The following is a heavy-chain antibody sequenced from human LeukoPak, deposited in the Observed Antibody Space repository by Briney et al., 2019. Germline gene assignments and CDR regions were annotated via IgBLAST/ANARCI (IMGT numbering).Heavy chain of an antibody. D-gene: IGHD6-19*01. CDR3: AKDPKGKFIAVAGSWFDP. J-gene: IGHJ5*02. V-gene: IGHV3-74*01. CDR1: GNYW. CDR2: INSDGSWT. Sequence: GGSLRLSCVASGNYWMHWVRQAPGKGLVWVSHINSDGSWTSYADSVKGRFTISRDNSKNTLYLQMNSLRAEDTAVYYCAKDPKGKFIAVAGSWFDPWGQGTLVTVSS.